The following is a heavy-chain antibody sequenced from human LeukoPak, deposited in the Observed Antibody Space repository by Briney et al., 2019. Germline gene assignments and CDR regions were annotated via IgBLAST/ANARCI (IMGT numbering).Heavy chain of an antibody. J-gene: IGHJ4*02. D-gene: IGHD3-22*01. CDR2: IYYSGST. CDR3: ARGRGYYDSSTLDY. V-gene: IGHV4-30-4*01. Sequence: SETLSLTCTVSGGSISSGDYYWSWIRQPPGKGLEWIGYIYYSGSTYYNPSLKSRVTISVDTSKNQFSLKLSSVTAADTAVYYCARGRGYYDSSTLDYWGQGTLVTVSS. CDR1: GGSISSGDYY.